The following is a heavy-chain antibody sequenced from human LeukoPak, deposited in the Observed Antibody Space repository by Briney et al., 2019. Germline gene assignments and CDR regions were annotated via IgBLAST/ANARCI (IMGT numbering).Heavy chain of an antibody. CDR1: GGTFRCYA. CDR3: ARPERLYDFWSGYYTGVHDAFDI. Sequence: SVKVSCLGCGGTFRCYAISWLRPAPGQGLDWMGGSFPIVVTANYAQKFQCRVTITADESTCTAYMDQSSLRSEDTAVYYCARPERLYDFWSGYYTGVHDAFDIWGQGTMVTDSS. V-gene: IGHV1-69*01. CDR2: SFPIVVTA. D-gene: IGHD3-3*01. J-gene: IGHJ3*02.